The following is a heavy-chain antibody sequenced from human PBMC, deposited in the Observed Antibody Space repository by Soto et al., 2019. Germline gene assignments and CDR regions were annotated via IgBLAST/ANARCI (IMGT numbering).Heavy chain of an antibody. V-gene: IGHV4-59*12. CDR1: GGSFNSNY. CDR2: MYYSGTT. Sequence: SETLSLTCTVSGGSFNSNYLSWIRQPPGKGLEWIGYMYYSGTTSYNPSLKSRVTISVDTSKNQFSLKLSSVTAADTAVYYCARVREGVMRYFDLWGRGTLVTVSS. D-gene: IGHD3-10*01. CDR3: ARVREGVMRYFDL. J-gene: IGHJ2*01.